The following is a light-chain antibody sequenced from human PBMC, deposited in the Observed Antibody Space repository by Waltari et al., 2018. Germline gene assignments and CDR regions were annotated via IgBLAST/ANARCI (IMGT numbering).Light chain of an antibody. CDR2: GIS. CDR1: QSVSSY. V-gene: IGKV3-11*01. Sequence: EIVLPQSPATLPLSPGERATLPCRASQSVSSYLSWYQQKPGQPPRLLIYGISTRATGIPARFSGSGSGTDFTLTISSLEPEDFAVYYCQQRSNWPSITFGQGTRLEIK. CDR3: QQRSNWPSIT. J-gene: IGKJ5*01.